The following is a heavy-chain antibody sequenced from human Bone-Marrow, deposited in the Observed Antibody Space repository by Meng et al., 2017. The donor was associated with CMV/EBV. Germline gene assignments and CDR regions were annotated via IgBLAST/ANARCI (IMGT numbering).Heavy chain of an antibody. D-gene: IGHD2-2*01. V-gene: IGHV1-8*01. J-gene: IGHJ5*02. CDR1: GYTFPSYD. Sequence: SVPVSCKASGYTFPSYDINWVRQATGQGLEWMGWMNPNSGNTGYAQKFQGRVTMTRNTSISTAYIELSSLRSEDTAVYYCARGLKESCGTSGYIRRFDPWGQGTLVTVSS. CDR2: MNPNSGNT. CDR3: ARGLKESCGTSGYIRRFDP.